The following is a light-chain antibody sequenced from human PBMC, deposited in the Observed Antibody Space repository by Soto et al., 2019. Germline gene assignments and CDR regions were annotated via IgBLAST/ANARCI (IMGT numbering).Light chain of an antibody. J-gene: IGKJ1*01. V-gene: IGKV1-6*01. CDR2: AAS. CDR3: LLDYIYPWT. CDR1: QGIRND. Sequence: AIQMTQSPSSLSASVGDRVTITCRASQGIRNDLGWYQQKPGKAPKLLIYAASSLQSGVPSRFSGSGSGTDSTLTISSLQSLDFVTPYYLLDYIYPWTFGQGTNVEIK.